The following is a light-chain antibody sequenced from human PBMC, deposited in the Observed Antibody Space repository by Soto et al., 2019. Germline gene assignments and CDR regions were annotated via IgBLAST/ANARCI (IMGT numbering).Light chain of an antibody. CDR3: SSNTRTSTPL. CDR2: EVS. CDR1: SSDVGSYNY. Sequence: QSALTQPASVSGSPGQSITISCTGTSSDVGSYNYVSWYQQHPGKAPKLMIFEVSHRPSGVSNRFSGSKSGNTASLTISGLQAEDEADYYCSSNTRTSTPLFGGGTNSPS. J-gene: IGLJ3*02. V-gene: IGLV2-14*01.